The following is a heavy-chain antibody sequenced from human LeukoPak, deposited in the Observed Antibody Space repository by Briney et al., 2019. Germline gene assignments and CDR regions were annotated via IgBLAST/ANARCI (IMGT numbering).Heavy chain of an antibody. Sequence: GGSLRLSCTASGFTFGDYAMSWVRQAPGKGPEWVGFIRRKANGGTTEYAASVKGRFTISRDDSKSIAYLQMNSLKTEDTAVYYCTSGLYYDSWSDLFDYWGQGTLVTVSS. CDR3: TSGLYYDSWSDLFDY. CDR1: GFTFGDYA. CDR2: IRRKANGGTT. V-gene: IGHV3-49*04. J-gene: IGHJ4*02. D-gene: IGHD3-3*01.